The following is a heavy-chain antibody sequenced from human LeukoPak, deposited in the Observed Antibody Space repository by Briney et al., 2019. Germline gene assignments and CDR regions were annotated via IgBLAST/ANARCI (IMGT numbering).Heavy chain of an antibody. Sequence: ASVKVSCKASGYTFSGYYMHWVRQDPGQGLEWMGWINPNSGGTNYAQKFQGRVTMTRDTSISTAYMELSRLRSDDTAVYYCARGYPLSTTAAGTYFQHWGQGTLVTVSS. D-gene: IGHD6-13*01. CDR2: INPNSGGT. CDR1: GYTFSGYY. CDR3: ARGYPLSTTAAGTYFQH. J-gene: IGHJ1*01. V-gene: IGHV1-2*02.